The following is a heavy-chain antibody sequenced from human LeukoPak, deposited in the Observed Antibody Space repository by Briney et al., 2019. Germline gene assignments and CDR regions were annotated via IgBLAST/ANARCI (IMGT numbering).Heavy chain of an antibody. CDR2: ISDIGRT. CDR1: AGSIRSYY. D-gene: IGHD3-16*01. J-gene: IGHJ5*02. CDR3: PRHFALSWFDP. Sequence: SETLSLTCTVSAGSIRSYYWSWIRQPPEKGLEWIGYISDIGRTNYNPSLKSRVSISQDTSKKQLSLRRDLGPAADTAVYYCPRHFALSWFDPWGPGTLVTVSS. V-gene: IGHV4-59*08.